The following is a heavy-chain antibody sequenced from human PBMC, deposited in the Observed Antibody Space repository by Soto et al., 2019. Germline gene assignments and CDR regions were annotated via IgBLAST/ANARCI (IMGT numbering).Heavy chain of an antibody. V-gene: IGHV1-18*04. CDR3: ARDPNLYCSGTDCYVY. Sequence: ASVKVSCKASGGTFSSYGISWVRQAPGQGLEWMGWISAYNGNTNYAQKLQGRVTMTTDTSTSTAYMELRSLRSDDTAVYYCARDPNLYCSGTDCYVYWGHGTLVTVSS. D-gene: IGHD2-2*01. J-gene: IGHJ4*01. CDR2: ISAYNGNT. CDR1: GGTFSSYG.